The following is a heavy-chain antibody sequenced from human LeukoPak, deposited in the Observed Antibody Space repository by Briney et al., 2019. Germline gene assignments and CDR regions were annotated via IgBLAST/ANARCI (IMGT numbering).Heavy chain of an antibody. CDR1: GFTFSSYG. J-gene: IGHJ3*02. Sequence: GGSLRLSCAASGFTFSSYGMHWVRQAPGKGLEWMAVIWYDGSNKYYADSVKGRFTISRDNSKNTLYLQMNSLRAEDTAVYYCARDSSIVATTYAFDIWGQGTMVTVSS. CDR3: ARDSSIVATTYAFDI. D-gene: IGHD5-12*01. CDR2: IWYDGSNK. V-gene: IGHV3-33*01.